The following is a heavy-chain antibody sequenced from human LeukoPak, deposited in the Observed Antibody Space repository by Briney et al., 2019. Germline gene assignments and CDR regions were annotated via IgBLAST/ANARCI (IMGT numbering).Heavy chain of an antibody. V-gene: IGHV3-30*02. CDR2: IRYDGSNK. D-gene: IGHD6-19*01. CDR1: GLTFSSYG. CDR3: VKGFGYSSGWTFDY. Sequence: PGGSLRLSCAASGLTFSSYGMHWVRQAPGKGLEWVAFIRYDGSNKYYADSVKGRFTISRDNSKNTLYLQMNSLRVEDTAVYYCVKGFGYSSGWTFDYWGQGTLVTVSS. J-gene: IGHJ4*02.